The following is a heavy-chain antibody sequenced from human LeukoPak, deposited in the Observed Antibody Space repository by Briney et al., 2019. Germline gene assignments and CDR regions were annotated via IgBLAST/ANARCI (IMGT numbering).Heavy chain of an antibody. CDR1: GFTFSSYS. D-gene: IGHD3-22*01. V-gene: IGHV3-21*01. J-gene: IGHJ3*02. CDR2: ISSSSSYI. CDR3: ARVEGYYDSGGYFDAFDI. Sequence: GGSLRLSCAASGFTFSSYSMNWVRQAPGKGLEWVSSISSSSSYIYYADSVKGRFTISRDNAKNSLYLQMNSLRAEDTAVYYCARVEGYYDSGGYFDAFDIWGQGTVVTVSS.